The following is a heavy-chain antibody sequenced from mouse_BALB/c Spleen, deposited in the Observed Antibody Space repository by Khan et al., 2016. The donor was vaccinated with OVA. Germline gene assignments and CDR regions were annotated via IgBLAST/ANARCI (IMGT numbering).Heavy chain of an antibody. D-gene: IGHD2-14*01. CDR2: INTYTGEP. V-gene: IGHV9-3-1*01. J-gene: IGHJ4*01. CDR1: GYTFTNYG. Sequence: QIQLVQSGPELKKPGETVRISCKASGYTFTNYGMNWVKQAPGKGLKWMGWINTYTGEPTYGDDFKGRFAFSLETSASTAYLQINNLKNEDTATFFCARVGYNGTMDYWGQGTSVTVSS. CDR3: ARVGYNGTMDY.